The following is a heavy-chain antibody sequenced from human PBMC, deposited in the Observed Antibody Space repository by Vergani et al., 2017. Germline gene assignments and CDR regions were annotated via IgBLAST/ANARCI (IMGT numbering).Heavy chain of an antibody. Sequence: QVQLVQSGAEVKKPGASVKVSCKASGYTFTGYYMHWVRQAPGQGLEWMGWINPNSGGTNYAQKFQGRVTMTRDTSISTAYMELSRLRSDDTAVYYCARVATMVRGVIELWFDPWGQGTLVTVSS. CDR2: INPNSGGT. CDR3: ARVATMVRGVIELWFDP. D-gene: IGHD3-10*01. CDR1: GYTFTGYY. J-gene: IGHJ5*02. V-gene: IGHV1-2*02.